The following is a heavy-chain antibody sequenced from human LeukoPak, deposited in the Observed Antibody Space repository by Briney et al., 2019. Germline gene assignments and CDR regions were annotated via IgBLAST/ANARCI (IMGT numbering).Heavy chain of an antibody. Sequence: GSLRLSCAASGFTFSSYGMHWARQAPGKGLEWVAVIWYDGSNKYYADSVKGRFTISRDNSKNTLYLQMNSLRAEDTAVYYCARGEYCSGGSCYPYYYGMDVWGQGTTVTVSS. CDR1: GFTFSSYG. J-gene: IGHJ6*02. CDR3: ARGEYCSGGSCYPYYYGMDV. V-gene: IGHV3-33*01. CDR2: IWYDGSNK. D-gene: IGHD2-15*01.